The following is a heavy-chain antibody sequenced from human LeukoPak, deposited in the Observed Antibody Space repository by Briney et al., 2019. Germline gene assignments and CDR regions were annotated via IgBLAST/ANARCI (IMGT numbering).Heavy chain of an antibody. D-gene: IGHD3-3*01. CDR1: GFTFSTYS. CDR3: ARSYDGSGFSD. CDR2: ITNTSSYT. J-gene: IGHJ4*02. Sequence: GGSLRLSCAASGFTFSTYSMNWVRQAPGKGLEWVSSITNTSSYTYYADSVKGRFTSSRDNAKNSLYLQMNSLRADDTAVYYCARSYDGSGFSDWGQGTLVTVSS. V-gene: IGHV3-21*01.